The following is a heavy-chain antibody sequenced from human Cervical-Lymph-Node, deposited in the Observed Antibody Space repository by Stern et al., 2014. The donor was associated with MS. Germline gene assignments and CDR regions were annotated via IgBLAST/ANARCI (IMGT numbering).Heavy chain of an antibody. CDR3: ARAAEILDF. CDR2: ISAYNGST. Sequence: VQLVQSGNEVKKPGASVKVSCAASGYTFTSYGISWVRQAPGQGLEWMGWISAYNGSTNYEQKFKDRVTMTRDTSTSTVYMELRNLRSDDAALYYCARAAEILDFWGQGTLVTVSS. V-gene: IGHV1-18*01. D-gene: IGHD6-19*01. CDR1: GYTFTSYG. J-gene: IGHJ4*02.